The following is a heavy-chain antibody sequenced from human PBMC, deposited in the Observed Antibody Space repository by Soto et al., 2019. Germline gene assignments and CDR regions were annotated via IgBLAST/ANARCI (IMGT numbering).Heavy chain of an antibody. V-gene: IGHV3-23*01. Sequence: GGSLRLSCAASGFTFNSYAMSWVRQAPGKGLEWVSTISDSGDNTYYADSVKGRFTISRDNSKNTLYLQMNSLRAEDTAVYYCAKLSARDYGDKIDYWGQGTLVTVSS. D-gene: IGHD4-17*01. J-gene: IGHJ4*02. CDR3: AKLSARDYGDKIDY. CDR2: ISDSGDNT. CDR1: GFTFNSYA.